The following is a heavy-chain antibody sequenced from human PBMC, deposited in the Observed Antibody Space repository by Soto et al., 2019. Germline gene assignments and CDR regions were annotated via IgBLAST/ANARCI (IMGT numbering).Heavy chain of an antibody. CDR2: TYYSGST. V-gene: IGHV4-31*11. CDR1: GGSISSGGYY. Sequence: PSETLSLTCAVSGGSISSGGYYWSWIRQHPGKGLEWIGYTYYSGSTYYNPSLKSRVTISVDTSKNQFSLKLSSVTAADTAVYYCASSNQDRWLFEAGNWFDPWGQGTLVTSPQ. CDR3: ASSNQDRWLFEAGNWFDP. D-gene: IGHD3-22*01. J-gene: IGHJ5*02.